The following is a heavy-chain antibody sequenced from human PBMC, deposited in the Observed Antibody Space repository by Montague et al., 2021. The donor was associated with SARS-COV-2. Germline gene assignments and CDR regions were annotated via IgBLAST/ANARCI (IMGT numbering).Heavy chain of an antibody. D-gene: IGHD2-15*01. CDR2: FSRSGGS. Sequence: SETLSLTCTVSGGSMSDYYWTWIRQPPGKGPEWIGYFSRSGGSXXXPSXXXRVTMSLVTSRSQFSLQLSSVTAADTAFYYCARLTQLGYCSSASCSPALYFDYWGQGFLVSVSS. CDR3: ARLTQLGYCSSASCSPALYFDY. J-gene: IGHJ4*02. CDR1: GGSMSDYY. V-gene: IGHV4-59*01.